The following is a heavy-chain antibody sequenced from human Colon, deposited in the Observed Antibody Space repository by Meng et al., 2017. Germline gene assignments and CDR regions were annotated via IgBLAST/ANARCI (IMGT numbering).Heavy chain of an antibody. J-gene: IGHJ4*02. D-gene: IGHD6-19*01. CDR1: GGSISSYY. CDR2: IYYSGST. CDR3: AREEVAGIFDY. Sequence: SETLSLTCTVSGGSISSYYWSWIRQPPGKGLEWSGYIYYSGSTNYNPSLKSRVTISVDTSKNQFSLKLSSVTAADTAVYYCAREEVAGIFDYWGQGTLVTVSS. V-gene: IGHV4-59*01.